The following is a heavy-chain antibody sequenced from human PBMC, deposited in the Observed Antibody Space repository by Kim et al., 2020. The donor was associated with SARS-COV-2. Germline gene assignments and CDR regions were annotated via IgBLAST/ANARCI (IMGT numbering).Heavy chain of an antibody. Sequence: SYTQKSLGRLTMTRDTSTSTVYMELSSLRSDDTAVYYCARDHSGGSYFDYWGQGTLVTVSS. J-gene: IGHJ4*02. V-gene: IGHV1-46*01. D-gene: IGHD3-10*01. CDR3: ARDHSGGSYFDY.